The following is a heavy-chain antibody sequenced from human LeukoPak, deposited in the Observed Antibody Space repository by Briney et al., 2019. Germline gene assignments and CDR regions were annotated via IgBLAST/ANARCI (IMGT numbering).Heavy chain of an antibody. V-gene: IGHV3-15*01. CDR3: TIYRYSYDVTGYSYFDY. Sequence: KPGGSLRLSCTASGLSFSKAWMNWVRQAPGKGLEWVGRIISRTSGGATDYAAPVRGRFTISRDDSQNTLYLQMNSLKTEDTAVYYCTIYRYSYDVTGYSYFDYWGQGIPVTVSS. J-gene: IGHJ4*02. CDR2: IISRTSGGAT. D-gene: IGHD3-22*01. CDR1: GLSFSKAW.